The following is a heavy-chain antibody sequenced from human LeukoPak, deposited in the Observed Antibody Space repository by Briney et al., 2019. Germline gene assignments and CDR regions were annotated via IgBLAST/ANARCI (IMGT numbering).Heavy chain of an antibody. Sequence: GASVKVSCKASGYTFPTFAMHWVRQAPGQRLEWMGWINAGNGNTGCAQKFQGRLTITRDKSATTVYMELGSLTSEDTALYYCARVYYYDDGGYHLGVDYWGQGTLVTVSS. J-gene: IGHJ4*02. CDR1: GYTFPTFA. CDR2: INAGNGNT. V-gene: IGHV1-3*01. CDR3: ARVYYYDDGGYHLGVDY. D-gene: IGHD3-22*01.